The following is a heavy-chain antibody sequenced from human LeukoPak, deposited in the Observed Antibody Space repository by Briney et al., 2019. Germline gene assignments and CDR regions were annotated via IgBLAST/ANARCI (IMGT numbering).Heavy chain of an antibody. D-gene: IGHD6-6*01. CDR2: ISGSGGST. Sequence: PGGSLRLSCAASGFTFSSYAMSWVRQAPGKGLEWVSAISGSGGSTYYADSVKGRFTISRDNSKNTLYLQMNSLRAEDTAVYYCARGYYSSSSGRYFDLWGRGTLVTVSS. V-gene: IGHV3-23*01. J-gene: IGHJ2*01. CDR1: GFTFSSYA. CDR3: ARGYYSSSSGRYFDL.